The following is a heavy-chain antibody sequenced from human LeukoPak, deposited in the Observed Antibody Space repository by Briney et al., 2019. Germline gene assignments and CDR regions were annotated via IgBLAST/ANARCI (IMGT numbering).Heavy chain of an antibody. CDR2: IIPIFGTA. CDR1: GGTFSSYA. J-gene: IGHJ4*02. V-gene: IGHV1-69*13. D-gene: IGHD6-13*01. Sequence: SVKVPCKASGGTFSSYAISWVRQAPGQGLEWMGGIIPIFGTANYAQKFQGRVTITADESTSTAYMELSSLRSEDTAVYYCARGSSWHEYFDYWGQGTLVTVSS. CDR3: ARGSSWHEYFDY.